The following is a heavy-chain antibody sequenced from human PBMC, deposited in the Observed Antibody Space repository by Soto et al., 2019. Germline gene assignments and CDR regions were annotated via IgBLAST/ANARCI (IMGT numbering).Heavy chain of an antibody. D-gene: IGHD3-22*01. CDR3: AHSSCYYFFFDGMDV. Sequence: QITLKESGPTLVKPTQTLTLTCTFSGFSLSTSGVGVGWIRQPPRKALEWLALIYWDDDKRFRPSLKSRLTITKDTSKNQVVLTMTNMDPVDTATYYCAHSSCYYFFFDGMDVWGQGTTVTVSS. CDR1: GFSLSTSGVG. J-gene: IGHJ6*02. CDR2: IYWDDDK. V-gene: IGHV2-5*02.